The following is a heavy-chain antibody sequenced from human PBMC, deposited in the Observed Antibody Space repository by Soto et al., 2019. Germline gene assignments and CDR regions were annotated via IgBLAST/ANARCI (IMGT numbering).Heavy chain of an antibody. CDR3: ATTSGSFPY. CDR2: IYHSGRT. D-gene: IGHD1-26*01. Sequence: SETLSLTCAVSVYSISSGYYWVWIRQPPWKGLEWIGSIYHSGRTYYNPSLKSRLTISLDTSKNQFSLKLTSVTAADTALYFCATTSGSFPYWGQGTLVT. V-gene: IGHV4-38-2*01. CDR1: VYSISSGYY. J-gene: IGHJ4*02.